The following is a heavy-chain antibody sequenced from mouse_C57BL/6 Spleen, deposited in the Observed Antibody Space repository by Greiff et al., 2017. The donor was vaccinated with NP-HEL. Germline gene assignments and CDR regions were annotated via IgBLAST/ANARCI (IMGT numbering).Heavy chain of an antibody. CDR1: GYTFTDYY. CDR3: ARHYYVAMDY. CDR2: INPNNGGT. D-gene: IGHD2-1*01. J-gene: IGHJ4*01. V-gene: IGHV1-26*01. Sequence: EVKLQQSGPELVKPGASVKISCKASGYTFTDYYMNWVKQSHGKSLEWIGDINPNNGGTSYNQKFKGKATLTVDKSSSTAYMELRSLTSEDSAVYYCARHYYVAMDYWGQGTSVTVSS.